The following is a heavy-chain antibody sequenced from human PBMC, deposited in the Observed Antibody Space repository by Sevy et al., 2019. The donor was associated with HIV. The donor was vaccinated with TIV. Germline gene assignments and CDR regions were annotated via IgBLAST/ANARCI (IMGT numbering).Heavy chain of an antibody. D-gene: IGHD1-26*01. J-gene: IGHJ1*01. CDR1: GFTFSSYS. CDR2: ISSSSSYI. CDR3: ATSGSGSYSEYFQH. V-gene: IGHV3-21*01. Sequence: GGSLRLSCAASGFTFSSYSMNWVRQAPGKGLQWVSSISSSSSYIYYADSVKGRFTISRDNAKNSLYLQMNSLRAEDTAVYYCATSGSGSYSEYFQHWGQCTLVTVSS.